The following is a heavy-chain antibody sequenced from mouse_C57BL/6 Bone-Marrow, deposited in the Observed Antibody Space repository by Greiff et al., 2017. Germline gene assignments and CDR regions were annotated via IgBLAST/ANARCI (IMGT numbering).Heavy chain of an antibody. CDR1: GYTFTSYW. Sequence: QVQLQQPGAELVMPGASVKLSCKASGYTFTSYWMHWVKQRPGQGLEWIGEIDPSDSYTNYNQKFKGKSTLTVDKSSSTAYMQLSSLTSEDSAVYYCARDYSNLYYFDYWGQGTTLTVSS. CDR3: ARDYSNLYYFDY. CDR2: IDPSDSYT. D-gene: IGHD2-5*01. V-gene: IGHV1-69*01. J-gene: IGHJ2*01.